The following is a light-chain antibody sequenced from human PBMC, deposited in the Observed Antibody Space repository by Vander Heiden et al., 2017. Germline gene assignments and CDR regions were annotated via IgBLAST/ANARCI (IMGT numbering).Light chain of an antibody. V-gene: IGKV3-20*01. CDR3: QHYGSSRRT. J-gene: IGKJ2*01. Sequence: EFVLTKAPGPLSLSPGERATLPCRASQTIGSSSLAWYQQKPGEAPRLLIYGASRRATGIPDRFSVSGSGTDFTLSIRSLEPEDFAVYYCQHYGSSRRTFGQGTKLQIK. CDR1: QTIGSSS. CDR2: GAS.